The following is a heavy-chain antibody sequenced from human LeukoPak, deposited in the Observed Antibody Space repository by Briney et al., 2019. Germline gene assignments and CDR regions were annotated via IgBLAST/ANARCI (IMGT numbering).Heavy chain of an antibody. J-gene: IGHJ3*02. V-gene: IGHV3-23*01. Sequence: GGSLRLSCAASGFTFSSYAMSWVHQAPGKGLEWVSAISGSGGSTYYADSVKGRFTISRDNSKNTLYLQMNSLRAEDTAVYYCAKGHGYSSSWYPSAFDIWGQGTMVTVSS. CDR3: AKGHGYSSSWYPSAFDI. D-gene: IGHD6-13*01. CDR2: ISGSGGST. CDR1: GFTFSSYA.